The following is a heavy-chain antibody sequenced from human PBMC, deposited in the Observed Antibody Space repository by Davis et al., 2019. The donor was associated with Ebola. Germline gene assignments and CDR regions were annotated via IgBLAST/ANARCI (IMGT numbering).Heavy chain of an antibody. J-gene: IGHJ2*01. CDR3: ARQRWLQSPITWYFDL. CDR1: GGSFSGYY. D-gene: IGHD5-24*01. Sequence: MPSETLSLTCAIYGGSFSGYYWSWIRQPPGKGLEWIVEINHSGSTNYNPSLGSRVTISVDTSKNQFSLKVSSVTAADTAVYYCARQRWLQSPITWYFDLWGRGTPVTVSS. V-gene: IGHV4-34*01. CDR2: INHSGST.